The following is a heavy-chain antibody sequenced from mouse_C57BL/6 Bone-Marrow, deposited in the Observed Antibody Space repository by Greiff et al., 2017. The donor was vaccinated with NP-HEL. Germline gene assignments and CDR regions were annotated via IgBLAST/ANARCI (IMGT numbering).Heavy chain of an antibody. D-gene: IGHD3-2*02. V-gene: IGHV1-18*01. CDR1: GYTFTDYN. J-gene: IGHJ3*01. CDR2: INPNNGGT. Sequence: EVKLVESGPELVKPGASVKIPCKASGYTFTDYNMDWVKQSHGKSLEWIGDINPNNGGTIYNQKFKGKATLTVDKSSSTAYMELRSLTSEDTAVYYCARRAAQATLAYWGQGTLVTVSA. CDR3: ARRAAQATLAY.